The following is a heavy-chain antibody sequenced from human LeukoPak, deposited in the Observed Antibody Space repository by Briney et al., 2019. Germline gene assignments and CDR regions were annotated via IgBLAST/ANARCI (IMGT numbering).Heavy chain of an antibody. Sequence: GGSLRLSCAASGFTFSTSWMTWVRQAPGKGLEWVASINQDGGEIHYVDSVKGRFTISRDNTKNSLYLQMNSLRAEDTAVYYCAKDPSQYYYDSSGPTGDYFDYWGQGTLVTVSS. V-gene: IGHV3-7*01. CDR2: INQDGGEI. J-gene: IGHJ4*02. CDR1: GFTFSTSW. D-gene: IGHD3-22*01. CDR3: AKDPSQYYYDSSGPTGDYFDY.